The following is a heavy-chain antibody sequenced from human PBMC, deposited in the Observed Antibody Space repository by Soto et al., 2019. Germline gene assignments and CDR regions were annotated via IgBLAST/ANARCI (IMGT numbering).Heavy chain of an antibody. Sequence: QVQLVQSGAEVKKPGASVKVSCKASGYTFTSYGISWVRQAPGQGLEWMGWISAYNGNTNYAQKLQGRVTMTTDTSTSTAYMELRSLRSDDTAVYYYARVLGYCTNGVCLLPRYYFDYWGQGTLVTVSS. V-gene: IGHV1-18*01. D-gene: IGHD2-8*01. CDR1: GYTFTSYG. CDR2: ISAYNGNT. CDR3: ARVLGYCTNGVCLLPRYYFDY. J-gene: IGHJ4*02.